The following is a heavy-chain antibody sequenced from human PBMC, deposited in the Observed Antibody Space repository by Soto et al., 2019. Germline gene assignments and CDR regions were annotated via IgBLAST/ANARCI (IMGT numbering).Heavy chain of an antibody. CDR3: AREPEGGYGSGAYYYYGMDV. J-gene: IGHJ6*02. D-gene: IGHD3-10*01. Sequence: PGGSLRLSCAASGFTFSSYAMHWVRQAPGKGLEWVAVIPYDGSNKYYADSVKGRFTISRDNSKNTLYLQMNSLRAEDTAVYYCAREPEGGYGSGAYYYYGMDVWGQGTTVTVSS. CDR2: IPYDGSNK. CDR1: GFTFSSYA. V-gene: IGHV3-30-3*01.